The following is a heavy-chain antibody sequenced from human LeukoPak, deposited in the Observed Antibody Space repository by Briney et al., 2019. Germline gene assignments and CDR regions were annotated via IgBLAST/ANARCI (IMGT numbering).Heavy chain of an antibody. CDR3: ARQVYYGGYYYYYMDV. Sequence: PSETLSLTCAVSGYSLSSGYYWGWIRQPPGRGLEWIGSIYHSGSTYYNPSLKSRVTISVDTSKNQFSLKLSSVTAADTAVYYCARQVYYGGYYYYYMDVWGKGTTVTVSS. J-gene: IGHJ6*03. CDR2: IYHSGST. V-gene: IGHV4-38-2*01. CDR1: GYSLSSGYY. D-gene: IGHD3-10*01.